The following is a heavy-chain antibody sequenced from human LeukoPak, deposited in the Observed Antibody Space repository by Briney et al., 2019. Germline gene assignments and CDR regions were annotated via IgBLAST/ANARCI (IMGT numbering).Heavy chain of an antibody. J-gene: IGHJ4*02. CDR2: ISAYNGNT. CDR3: ARDPLLLWFGELHY. V-gene: IGHV1-18*01. D-gene: IGHD3-10*01. Sequence: ASVKVSCKASGYTFTSYGISWVRQAPGQGLEWMGWISAYNGNTNYAQKLQGRVTMTTDTSTSTAYMELRSLRSDGTAVYYCARDPLLLWFGELHYWGQGTLVTVSS. CDR1: GYTFTSYG.